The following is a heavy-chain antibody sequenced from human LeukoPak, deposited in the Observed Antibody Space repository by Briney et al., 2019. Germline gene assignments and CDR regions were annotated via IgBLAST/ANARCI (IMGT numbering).Heavy chain of an antibody. Sequence: PSETLSLTCTVSGGSISSYYWSWIRQPPGKGLEWIGYIYYSGSTNYNPSLKSRVTISVDTSKNQFSLKLSSVTAADTAVYYCARQNGWHGDYYDSSGHAFDIWGQGTMVTVSS. CDR3: ARQNGWHGDYYDSSGHAFDI. J-gene: IGHJ3*02. CDR2: IYYSGST. CDR1: GGSISSYY. V-gene: IGHV4-59*08. D-gene: IGHD3-22*01.